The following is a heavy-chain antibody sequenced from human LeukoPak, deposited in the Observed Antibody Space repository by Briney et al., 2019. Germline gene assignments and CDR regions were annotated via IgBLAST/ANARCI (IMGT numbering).Heavy chain of an antibody. CDR1: GGSISSYY. CDR2: IYYSGST. V-gene: IGHV4-59*01. Sequence: SETLSLTCTVSGGSISSYYWSWIRQPPGKGLEWIGYIYYSGSTNYNPSLKSRVTISVDTSKNQFSLKLSSVTAADTAVYYCAREGPGYDAFGIWGQGTMVTVSS. D-gene: IGHD3-10*01. J-gene: IGHJ3*02. CDR3: AREGPGYDAFGI.